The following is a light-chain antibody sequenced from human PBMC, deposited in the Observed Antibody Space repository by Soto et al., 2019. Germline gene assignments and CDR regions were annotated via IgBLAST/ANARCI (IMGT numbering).Light chain of an antibody. J-gene: IGLJ2*01. CDR3: SSYTSSSTVV. CDR1: NSDVGGYNY. Sequence: QSALTQPASVSGSPGQSITISCTGTNSDVGGYNYVSWYQQHPGKPTKLMIYDVSNRPSGVSNRFSGFKSGNTASLTISGLQAEDEADYYCSSYTSSSTVVFGGGTKLTVL. CDR2: DVS. V-gene: IGLV2-14*01.